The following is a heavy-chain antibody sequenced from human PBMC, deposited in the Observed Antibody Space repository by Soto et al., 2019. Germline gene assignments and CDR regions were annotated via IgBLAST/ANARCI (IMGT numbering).Heavy chain of an antibody. CDR2: IFHSGNA. CDR1: DGSVGTFY. Sequence: TLSLPCTVADGSVGTFYWSLIRQAPGKGLEWIGFIFHSGNAKYNPSPKSRVTISVDTSKNQFSLSLDSVTAADTAGYFCESAHAPKIQFDAGGQGTLGTV. CDR3: ESAHAPKIQFDA. J-gene: IGHJ4*01. V-gene: IGHV4-59*02. D-gene: IGHD3-9*01.